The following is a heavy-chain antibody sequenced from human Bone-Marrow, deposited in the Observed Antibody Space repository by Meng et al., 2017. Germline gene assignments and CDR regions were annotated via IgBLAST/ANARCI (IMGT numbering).Heavy chain of an antibody. CDR1: GFTFSSYA. CDR3: ARDRGGIDY. CDR2: ISYDGSNK. Sequence: QGPLVGAGGGVVQPGRSLRLSCAASGFTFSSYAMHWVRQAPGKGLEWVAVISYDGSNKYYADSVKGRFTISRDNSKNTLYLQMNSLRAEDTAVYYCARDRGGIDYWGQGTLVTVSS. D-gene: IGHD2-15*01. V-gene: IGHV3-30*01. J-gene: IGHJ4*02.